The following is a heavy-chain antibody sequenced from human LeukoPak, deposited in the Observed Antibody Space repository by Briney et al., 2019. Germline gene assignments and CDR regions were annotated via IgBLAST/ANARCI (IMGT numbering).Heavy chain of an antibody. CDR3: ARGKDYDFWSGYYTGVFFY. V-gene: IGHV4-34*01. CDR2: ISHSGST. Sequence: SETLSLTCAVYGGSFSGYYWSWIRQPPGKGLEWIGEISHSGSTNYNPSLKSRVTISVDTSKNQFSLKLSSVTAADTAVYYCARGKDYDFWSGYYTGVFFYWGQGTLVTVSS. D-gene: IGHD3-3*01. CDR1: GGSFSGYY. J-gene: IGHJ4*02.